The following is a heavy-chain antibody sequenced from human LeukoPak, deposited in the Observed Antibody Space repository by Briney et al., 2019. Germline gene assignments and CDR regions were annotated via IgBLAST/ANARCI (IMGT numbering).Heavy chain of an antibody. CDR1: GGTFSSYA. Sequence: ASVKVSCKASGGTFSSYAISWVRQAPGQGLEWMGRIIPILGIANYAQKFQGRVTITADKSTSTAYMELSSLRSEDTAVYYCARAKLAAAGYFDYWGQGTLVTVSS. CDR3: ARAKLAAAGYFDY. J-gene: IGHJ4*02. V-gene: IGHV1-69*04. CDR2: IIPILGIA. D-gene: IGHD6-13*01.